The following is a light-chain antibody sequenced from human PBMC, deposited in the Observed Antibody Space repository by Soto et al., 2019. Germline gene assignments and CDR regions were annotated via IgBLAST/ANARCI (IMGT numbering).Light chain of an antibody. J-gene: IGLJ1*01. CDR2: DVT. CDR3: SSYTTSNTRQIV. CDR1: SSDVGGYNY. Sequence: QSVLTQPASVSGSPGQSITISCTGTSSDVGGYNYVSWYQHHPGKAPELIIYDVTNRPSGVSNPFSGSKSGNTASLTISGLQPEDEADYYCSSYTTSNTRQIVFGTGTRSPS. V-gene: IGLV2-14*03.